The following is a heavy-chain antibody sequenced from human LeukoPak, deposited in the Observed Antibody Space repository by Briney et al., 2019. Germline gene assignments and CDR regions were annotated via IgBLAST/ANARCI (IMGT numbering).Heavy chain of an antibody. CDR1: GFTFCSYA. V-gene: IGHV3-23*01. D-gene: IGHD6-19*01. Sequence: GSLRLSCAASGFTFCSYAIGWGRQAPGKGLEWVSAISGSGGSTYYADSVKGRFTISRDNSKNTLYLQMNSLRAEDTAVYYCAKDPAVAGLFDIWGQGTMVTVSS. CDR3: AKDPAVAGLFDI. CDR2: ISGSGGST. J-gene: IGHJ3*02.